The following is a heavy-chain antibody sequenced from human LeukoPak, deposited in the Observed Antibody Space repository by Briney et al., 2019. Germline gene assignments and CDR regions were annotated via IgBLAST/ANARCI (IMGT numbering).Heavy chain of an antibody. CDR3: ARAYSSGWYFLDY. CDR2: ISSSGSTI. Sequence: GGSLRLSCAASGFTFSSHEMNWVRQAPGKGLEWVSYISSSGSTIYYADSVKGRFTISRDNAKNSLYLQMNSLRAEDTAVYYCARAYSSGWYFLDYWGQGTLVTVSS. J-gene: IGHJ4*02. V-gene: IGHV3-48*03. CDR1: GFTFSSHE. D-gene: IGHD6-19*01.